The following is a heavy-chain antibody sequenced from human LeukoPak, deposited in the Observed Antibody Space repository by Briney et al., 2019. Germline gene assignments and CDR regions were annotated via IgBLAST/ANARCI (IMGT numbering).Heavy chain of an antibody. CDR3: ATLTIYSGYEPYYFDY. V-gene: IGHV1-2*06. Sequence: ASVKVSCKASGYTFTGYYMHWVRQAPGQGLEWMGRINPNSGGTNYAQKFRGRVTMTRDTSISTAYMELSRLRSDDTAVYYCATLTIYSGYEPYYFDYWGQGTLVTVSS. J-gene: IGHJ4*02. CDR1: GYTFTGYY. CDR2: INPNSGGT. D-gene: IGHD5-12*01.